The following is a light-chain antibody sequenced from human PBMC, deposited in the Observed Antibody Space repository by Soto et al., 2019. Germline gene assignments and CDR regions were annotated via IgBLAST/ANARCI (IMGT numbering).Light chain of an antibody. CDR1: QSITTW. CDR3: QQSYSTPWT. V-gene: IGKV1-39*01. Sequence: DIQMTQSPSTVSAYVGDSVTITCRASQSITTWLAWYQQRPGKAPKLLIYAASSLQSGTPSRFSGSGSETDFTLTISSLQPEDFATYYCQQSYSTPWTFGQGTKVDIK. J-gene: IGKJ1*01. CDR2: AAS.